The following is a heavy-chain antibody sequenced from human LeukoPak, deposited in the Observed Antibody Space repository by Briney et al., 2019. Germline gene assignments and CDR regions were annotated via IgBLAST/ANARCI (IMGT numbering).Heavy chain of an antibody. Sequence: SETLCLTCTVSGGSISSSSYYWGWIRQPPGQGLEWIGSIYYSGSTYYNPSLKSRVTISVDTSKNQFSLKLSSVTAADTAVYSCAKHLGYCSSTSCYADKVDYWGQGTLVSVSS. D-gene: IGHD2-2*01. CDR2: IYYSGST. J-gene: IGHJ4*02. CDR3: AKHLGYCSSTSCYADKVDY. CDR1: GGSISSSSYY. V-gene: IGHV4-39*01.